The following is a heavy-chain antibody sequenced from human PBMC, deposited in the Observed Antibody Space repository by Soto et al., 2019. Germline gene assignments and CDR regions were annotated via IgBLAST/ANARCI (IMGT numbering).Heavy chain of an antibody. CDR2: IYWDDDK. CDR3: AHAYGGTSWPNDAFDV. D-gene: IGHD2-2*01. Sequence: QITLKESGPTLVKPTQTLTLTCTFSGFSLSADGVGVGWIRQPPGKALEWLALIYWDDDKRYRPSLKSRLTITNDTSNNPVVLTMTNMDPVDTATYYCAHAYGGTSWPNDAFDVWGQGTVVTVSS. J-gene: IGHJ3*01. CDR1: GFSLSADGVG. V-gene: IGHV2-5*02.